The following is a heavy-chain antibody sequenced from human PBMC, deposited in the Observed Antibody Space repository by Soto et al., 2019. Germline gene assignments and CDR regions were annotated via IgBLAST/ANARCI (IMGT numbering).Heavy chain of an antibody. Sequence: ASVKVSCKVSGYTLTELSMHWVRQAPGKGLEWMGGFDPEGGETIYAQKFQGRVTMTEDTSTDIAYMELSSLRSEDTAVYYCATPKRDFWSGYHHYYFDYWGQGTLVTVSS. CDR3: ATPKRDFWSGYHHYYFDY. D-gene: IGHD3-3*01. V-gene: IGHV1-24*01. J-gene: IGHJ4*02. CDR2: FDPEGGET. CDR1: GYTLTELS.